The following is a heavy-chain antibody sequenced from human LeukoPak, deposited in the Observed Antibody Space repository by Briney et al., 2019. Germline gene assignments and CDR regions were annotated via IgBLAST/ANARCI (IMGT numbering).Heavy chain of an antibody. CDR2: IKQDGSEK. CDR3: ARIGWGYGDYRPYYYYYYGMDV. J-gene: IGHJ6*02. D-gene: IGHD4-17*01. Sequence: GGSLRLSCAASGFTFSSYWMSWVRQAPGKGLEWVANIKQDGSEKYYVDSVKGRFTISRDNAKNSPYLQMNSLRAEDTAVYYCARIGWGYGDYRPYYYYYYGMDVWGQGTTVTVSS. V-gene: IGHV3-7*01. CDR1: GFTFSSYW.